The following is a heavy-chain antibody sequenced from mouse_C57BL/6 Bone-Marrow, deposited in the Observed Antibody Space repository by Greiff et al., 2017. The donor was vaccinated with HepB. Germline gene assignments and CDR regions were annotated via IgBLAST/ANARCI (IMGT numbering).Heavy chain of an antibody. J-gene: IGHJ3*01. CDR1: GYTFTDYN. Sequence: EVQLQESGPELVKPGASVKMSCKASGYTFTDYNMHWVKQSHGKSLEWIGYINPNNGGTSYNQKFKGKATLTVNKSSSTAYMELRSLTSEDSAVYYCARNLDSSGYWFAYWGQGTLVTVSA. CDR2: INPNNGGT. D-gene: IGHD3-2*02. CDR3: ARNLDSSGYWFAY. V-gene: IGHV1-22*01.